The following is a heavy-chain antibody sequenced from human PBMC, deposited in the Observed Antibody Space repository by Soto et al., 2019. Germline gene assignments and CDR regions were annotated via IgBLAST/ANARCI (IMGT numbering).Heavy chain of an antibody. CDR2: INPLNGIT. J-gene: IGHJ3*01. D-gene: IGHD2-21*01. CDR3: AREHYRGGASDV. V-gene: IGHV1-18*01. CDR1: GYSFIDYG. Sequence: QVHLVQSGVAVKKPGASVKVSCKTSGYSFIDYGISWMRQAPGQGLVRLAWINPLNGITQSAQNLQGRLTVTTDTSTAAVFMELRSLTSDDTAVYLCAREHYRGGASDVWGQGTVVDVSS.